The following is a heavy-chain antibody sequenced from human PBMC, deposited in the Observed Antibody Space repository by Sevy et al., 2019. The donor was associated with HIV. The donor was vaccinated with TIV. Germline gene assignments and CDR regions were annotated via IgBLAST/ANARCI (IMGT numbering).Heavy chain of an antibody. V-gene: IGHV1-2*06. CDR3: ARGVVISAEGHFEY. Sequence: AAVKVSCKASGYRFSDYSIIWVRQAPGQGLERMGRIKPNSRGTNYPQKFQGRVTMTRDTSISTAYMELSRLTYDDTAVYYCARGVVISAEGHFEYWGQGTLVTVSS. CDR2: IKPNSRGT. J-gene: IGHJ4*02. D-gene: IGHD6-6*01. CDR1: GYRFSDYS.